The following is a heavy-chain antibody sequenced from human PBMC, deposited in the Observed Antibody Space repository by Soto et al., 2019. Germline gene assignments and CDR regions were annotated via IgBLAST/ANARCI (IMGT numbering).Heavy chain of an antibody. D-gene: IGHD1-26*01. V-gene: IGHV3-48*03. CDR3: ARWELLTGFDY. CDR2: ISSSGSTI. Sequence: GGSLRLSCTASGFPFSTYEMSWVRQAPGKGLQWVSYISSSGSTIYYADSVKGRFTISRDNAKKSLYLQMNSLRAEDTAVYYCARWELLTGFDYWGQGTLVTVSS. CDR1: GFPFSTYE. J-gene: IGHJ4*02.